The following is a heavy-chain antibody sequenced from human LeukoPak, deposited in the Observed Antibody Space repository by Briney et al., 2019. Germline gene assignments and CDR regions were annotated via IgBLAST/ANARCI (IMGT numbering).Heavy chain of an antibody. CDR2: ISAYNGNT. CDR1: GYTFTSYG. CDR3: ARVGQVVTATQGSFDY. Sequence: ASVKVSCKASGYTFTSYGISWVRQAPGQGLEWMGRISAYNGNTNYAQKLQGRVTMTTDTSTSTAYMELRSLRSDDMAVYYCARVGQVVTATQGSFDYWGQGTLVTVSS. D-gene: IGHD2-21*02. J-gene: IGHJ4*02. V-gene: IGHV1-18*03.